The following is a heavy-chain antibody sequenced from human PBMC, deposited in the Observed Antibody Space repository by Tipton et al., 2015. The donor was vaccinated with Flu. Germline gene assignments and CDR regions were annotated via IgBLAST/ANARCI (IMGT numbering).Heavy chain of an antibody. V-gene: IGHV4-59*01. J-gene: IGHJ6*02. CDR1: GGSISSYY. D-gene: IGHD6-13*01. CDR3: ARAIGDSSSWYGETYSYYGMDV. Sequence: TLSLTCTVSGGSISSYYWSWIRQPPGKGLEWIGYIYYSGSTNYNPSLKSRVTISVDTSKNQFSLKLSSVTAADTAVYYCARAIGDSSSWYGETYSYYGMDVWGQGTTVTVSS. CDR2: IYYSGST.